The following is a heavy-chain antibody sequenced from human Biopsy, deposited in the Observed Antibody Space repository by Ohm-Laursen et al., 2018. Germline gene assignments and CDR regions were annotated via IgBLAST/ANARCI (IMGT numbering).Heavy chain of an antibody. D-gene: IGHD6-19*01. J-gene: IGHJ4*02. CDR3: ARGMRSSGWPYFDS. Sequence: SETLSLTCTVSGDSVSSGSFYWTWIRQPPGQGLEYIGYIYDRGSTANYNPSLESRVTMSVDMPKNQLSLKLSSVTAADTAIYYCARGMRSSGWPYFDSWGQGTLVTVSS. CDR2: IYDRGST. CDR1: GDSVSSGSFY. V-gene: IGHV4-61*01.